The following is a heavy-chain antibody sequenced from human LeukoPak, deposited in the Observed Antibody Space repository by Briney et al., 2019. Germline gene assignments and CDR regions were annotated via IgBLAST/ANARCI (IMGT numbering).Heavy chain of an antibody. CDR3: ARHSYDSSGYFYFDY. D-gene: IGHD3-22*01. CDR2: IYYSGST. CDR1: GGSISGYY. Sequence: SETLSLTCTVSGGSISGYYWSWIRQPPGKGLEYIGYIYYSGSTDYNPSLKSRITISVDTSKNQFSLKLSSVTAADTAVYYCARHSYDSSGYFYFDYWGQGTLVTVSS. V-gene: IGHV4-59*08. J-gene: IGHJ4*02.